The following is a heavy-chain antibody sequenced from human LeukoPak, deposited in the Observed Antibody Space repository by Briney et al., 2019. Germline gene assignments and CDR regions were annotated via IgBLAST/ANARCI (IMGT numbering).Heavy chain of an antibody. CDR3: ARDRTGWYLFDF. CDR1: GDSVSSNRAA. J-gene: IGHJ4*02. D-gene: IGHD6-19*01. Sequence: SQTLPLTCAISGDSVSSNRAAWNWIRQPPSRGLEWLGRTYYRSKWYNDYAVSVKSRIIINPDTSKNQFSLQLNSVTPEDTAVYYCARDRTGWYLFDFWGQGTLVTVSS. CDR2: TYYRSKWYN. V-gene: IGHV6-1*01.